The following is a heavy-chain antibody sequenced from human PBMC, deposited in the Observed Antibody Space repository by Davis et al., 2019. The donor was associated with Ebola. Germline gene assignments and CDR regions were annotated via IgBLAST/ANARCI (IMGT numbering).Heavy chain of an antibody. D-gene: IGHD2-21*01. J-gene: IGHJ3*02. Sequence: GESLKISCAASGFTFSSYSMNWVRQAPGKGLEWVSSISSSSSYIYYADSVKGRFTISRDNPKNSLYLQMNSLRAEDTAVYYCARADIVVVLEAFDIWGQGTMVTVSS. CDR1: GFTFSSYS. CDR2: ISSSSSYI. CDR3: ARADIVVVLEAFDI. V-gene: IGHV3-21*01.